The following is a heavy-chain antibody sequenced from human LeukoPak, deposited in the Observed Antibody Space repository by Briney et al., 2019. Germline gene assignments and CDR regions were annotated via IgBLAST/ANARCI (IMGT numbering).Heavy chain of an antibody. CDR1: GYTFTSYD. D-gene: IGHD3-10*01. J-gene: IGHJ6*02. CDR2: MNPNSGNT. V-gene: IGHV1-8*01. Sequence: ASVKVSCKASGYTFTSYDINWVRQATGQGLEWMGWMNPNSGNTGYAQKFQGRVTMTRNTSISTAYMELSSLRSEDTAVYYCARKKKLVRGVITEPADGMDVWGQGTTVTVSS. CDR3: ARKKKLVRGVITEPADGMDV.